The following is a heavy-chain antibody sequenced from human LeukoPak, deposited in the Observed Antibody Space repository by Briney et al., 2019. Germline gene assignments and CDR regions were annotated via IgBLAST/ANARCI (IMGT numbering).Heavy chain of an antibody. Sequence: GRSLRLSCAASGFTFSSYGMHWVRQAPGKGLEWGAVIWYDGSNKYYADSVKGRFTISRDNSKNTLYLQMNSLRAEDTAVYYCARAEGYYDSSGNDAFDIWGQGTMVTVSS. CDR1: GFTFSSYG. V-gene: IGHV3-33*01. CDR3: ARAEGYYDSSGNDAFDI. J-gene: IGHJ3*02. D-gene: IGHD3-22*01. CDR2: IWYDGSNK.